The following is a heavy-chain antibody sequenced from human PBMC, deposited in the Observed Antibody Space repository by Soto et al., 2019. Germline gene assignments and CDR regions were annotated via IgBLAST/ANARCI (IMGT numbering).Heavy chain of an antibody. D-gene: IGHD4-4*01. CDR1: GFIFSSYA. J-gene: IGHJ6*02. CDR3: ARDRDSNDYGMDV. Sequence: GGSLRLSCAASGFIFSSYAMSWVRQAPGKGLEWVSAISGSGGSTYYADSVKGRFTISRDNSKNTLYLQMNSLRAEDTAVYYCARDRDSNDYGMDVWGQGTTVTVSS. V-gene: IGHV3-23*01. CDR2: ISGSGGST.